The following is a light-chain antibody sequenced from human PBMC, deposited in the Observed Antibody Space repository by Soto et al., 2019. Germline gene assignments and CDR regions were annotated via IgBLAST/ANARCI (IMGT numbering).Light chain of an antibody. Sequence: QSVLTQPPSVPGSPGQSVAISCTGTSSDVGSFNRVSWYQQPPGTAPKLIISEVSNRPSGVPDRFSGSKSGNTASLTISGLQAEDEADYYCSSYTITNTYVFGTGTKVTVL. CDR3: SSYTITNTYV. J-gene: IGLJ1*01. V-gene: IGLV2-18*02. CDR1: SSDVGSFNR. CDR2: EVS.